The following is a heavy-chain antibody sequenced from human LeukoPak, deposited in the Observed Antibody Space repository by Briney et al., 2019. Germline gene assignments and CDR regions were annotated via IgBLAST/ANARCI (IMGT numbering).Heavy chain of an antibody. D-gene: IGHD3-10*01. Sequence: SETLSLTCTVSGDSISGSNYHWGWIRQPPGKGLEWLGTVHHTGRAFYNPSLRGRTTVSVDTSKNQFSLKLSSVTAADTAVYYCARGPGYYGSGSYRCFDYWGQGTLVTVSS. CDR1: GDSISGSNYH. J-gene: IGHJ4*02. V-gene: IGHV4-39*07. CDR3: ARGPGYYGSGSYRCFDY. CDR2: VHHTGRA.